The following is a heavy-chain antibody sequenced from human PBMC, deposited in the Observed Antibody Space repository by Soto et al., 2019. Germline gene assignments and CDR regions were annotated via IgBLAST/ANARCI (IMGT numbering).Heavy chain of an antibody. CDR1: GGTFGSYA. CDR3: TRYLFHYPVDYGMDV. Sequence: ASVKVSCKASGGTFGSYASSWVRQAPGQGLEWMGGIIPIFGTANYAQKFQGRVTITADESTSTAYMELNSLQTEDTAIYYCTRYLFHYPVDYGMDVWGQGTTLTVSS. J-gene: IGHJ6*02. CDR2: IIPIFGTA. D-gene: IGHD5-12*01. V-gene: IGHV1-69*13.